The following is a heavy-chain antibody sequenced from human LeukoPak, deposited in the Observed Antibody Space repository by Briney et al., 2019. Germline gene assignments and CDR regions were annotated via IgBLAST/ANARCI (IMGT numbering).Heavy chain of an antibody. CDR2: ISGSGGST. J-gene: IGHJ5*02. CDR3: ARVFRIAARPAWFDP. CDR1: GFTFSSYA. D-gene: IGHD6-6*01. Sequence: PGGSLRLSCAASGFTFSSYAMSWVRQAPGKGLEWVSAISGSGGSTYYADSVKGRFTISRDNSKNTLYLQMNSLRAEDTAVYYCARVFRIAARPAWFDPWGQGTLVTVSS. V-gene: IGHV3-23*01.